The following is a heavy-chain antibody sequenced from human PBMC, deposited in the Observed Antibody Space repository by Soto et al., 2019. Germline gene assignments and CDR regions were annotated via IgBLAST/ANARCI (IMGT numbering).Heavy chain of an antibody. V-gene: IGHV3-33*01. D-gene: IGHD3-22*01. Sequence: QVQLVESGGGVVQPGRSLRLSCAASGFTFSSYGMHWVRQAPGKGREWVAVIWYDGSNKYYADSVKGRFTISRDNSKNTLYLQMNSLRAEDTAVYYCARDYYDSSGSTLDYWGQGTLVTVSS. CDR1: GFTFSSYG. J-gene: IGHJ4*02. CDR2: IWYDGSNK. CDR3: ARDYYDSSGSTLDY.